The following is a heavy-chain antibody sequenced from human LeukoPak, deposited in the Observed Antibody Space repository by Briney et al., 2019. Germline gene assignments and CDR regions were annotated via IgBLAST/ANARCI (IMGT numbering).Heavy chain of an antibody. CDR3: ARVPPQLRYFDWLNYGMDV. J-gene: IGHJ6*02. D-gene: IGHD3-9*01. CDR1: GGSISSYY. Sequence: SETLSLTCTGSGGSISSYYWSWIRRPPRKGLEWIGYIYYSGSTNYNPSLKSRVTISVDTSKNQFSLKLSSVTAADTAVYYCARVPPQLRYFDWLNYGMDVWGQGTTVTASS. CDR2: IYYSGST. V-gene: IGHV4-59*01.